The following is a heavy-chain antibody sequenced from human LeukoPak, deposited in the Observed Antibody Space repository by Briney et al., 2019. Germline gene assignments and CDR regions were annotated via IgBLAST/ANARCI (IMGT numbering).Heavy chain of an antibody. CDR3: ARGPIVAGYYSLDY. CDR2: MNPNSGNT. V-gene: IGHV1-8*01. CDR1: GYTFTSYD. D-gene: IGHD3-22*01. J-gene: IGHJ4*02. Sequence: ASVKASCKASGYTFTSYDINWVRQATGQGLEWMGWMNPNSGNTGYAQKFQGRVTMTRNTSISTAYMELSSLRSEDTAGYYCARGPIVAGYYSLDYWGQGTLVTVSS.